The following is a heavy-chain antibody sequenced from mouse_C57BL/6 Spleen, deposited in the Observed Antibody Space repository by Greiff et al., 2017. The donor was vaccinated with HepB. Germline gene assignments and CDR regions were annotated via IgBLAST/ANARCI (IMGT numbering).Heavy chain of an antibody. J-gene: IGHJ3*01. Sequence: EVMLVESGGGLVKPGGSLKLSCAASGFTFSSYAMSWVRQTPEKRLEWVATISDGGSYTYYPDNVKGRFTISRDNAKNNLYLQMSHLKSEDTAMYYCARGSGGNYGGFAYWGQGTLVTVSA. CDR3: ARGSGGNYGGFAY. CDR2: ISDGGSYT. D-gene: IGHD2-1*01. CDR1: GFTFSSYA. V-gene: IGHV5-4*03.